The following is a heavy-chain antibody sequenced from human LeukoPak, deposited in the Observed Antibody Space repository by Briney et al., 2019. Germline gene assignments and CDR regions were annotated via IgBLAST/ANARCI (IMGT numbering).Heavy chain of an antibody. V-gene: IGHV3-30*02. D-gene: IGHD3-3*01. J-gene: IGHJ4*02. CDR2: IRYDGSNK. Sequence: GGSLRLSCAASGFTFSSYGMHWVRQAPGKGLEWVAFIRYDGSNKYYADSVKGQFTISRDNSKNTLYLQMNSLRAEDTVVYYCAKEADHYDFWSGSQIDYWGQGTLVTVSS. CDR3: AKEADHYDFWSGSQIDY. CDR1: GFTFSSYG.